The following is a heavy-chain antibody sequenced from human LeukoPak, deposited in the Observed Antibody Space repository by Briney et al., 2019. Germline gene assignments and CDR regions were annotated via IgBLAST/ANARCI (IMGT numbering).Heavy chain of an antibody. Sequence: SETLSLTCSVSGGSVSDYYWSWIRQPAGKGLEWIGRIYISSGSIIYNPSLKSRVTLSVDTSKNQFSLNLSPVTAADTAVYYCAGQTPDSPFDHWGQGTLVTVSS. CDR1: GGSVSDYY. CDR2: IYISSGSI. V-gene: IGHV4-4*07. J-gene: IGHJ4*02. CDR3: AGQTPDSPFDH. D-gene: IGHD2-15*01.